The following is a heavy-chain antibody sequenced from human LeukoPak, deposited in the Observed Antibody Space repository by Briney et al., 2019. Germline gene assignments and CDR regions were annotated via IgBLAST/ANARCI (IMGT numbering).Heavy chain of an antibody. CDR3: AKESGYAPPGWFDP. CDR1: GFTFSNYA. D-gene: IGHD2-2*01. Sequence: PGGSLRLSCAASGFTFSNYAMSWVRQAPGKGLEWVSAIRGTGGITYYAESVKGRFTISRDNSKNTLYLQVNSLRVEDAAAYYCAKESGYAPPGWFDPWGQGTLVTVSS. V-gene: IGHV3-23*01. CDR2: IRGTGGIT. J-gene: IGHJ5*02.